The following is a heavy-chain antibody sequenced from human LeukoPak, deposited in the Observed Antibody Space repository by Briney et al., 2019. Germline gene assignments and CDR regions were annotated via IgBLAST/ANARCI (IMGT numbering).Heavy chain of an antibody. CDR3: ARGGRYCSSTSCYYFDY. CDR2: IKEDGSKK. CDR1: GFTFSRYW. Sequence: GGSLRLSCAASGFTFSRYWMTWVRQAPGKGLEWVANIKEDGSKKNYVDSVKGRFTISRDNAKNSLYLQMNSLRAEGTAVYYCARGGRYCSSTSCYYFDYWGQGTLVTVSS. V-gene: IGHV3-7*03. J-gene: IGHJ4*02. D-gene: IGHD2-2*01.